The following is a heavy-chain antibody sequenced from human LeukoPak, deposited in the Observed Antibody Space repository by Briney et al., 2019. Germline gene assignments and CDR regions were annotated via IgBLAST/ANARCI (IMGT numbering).Heavy chain of an antibody. V-gene: IGHV3-23*01. D-gene: IGHD1-26*01. Sequence: SGGSLRLSCAASRFTFSSYAMSWVRQAPGKGLEWVSAISGSGGSTYYADSVKGRFTISRDNSKNTLYMQMNSLRAEDTAVYYCAKDIGKRAPSFAFDPWGQGTLVTVSS. CDR1: RFTFSSYA. CDR3: AKDIGKRAPSFAFDP. CDR2: ISGSGGST. J-gene: IGHJ5*02.